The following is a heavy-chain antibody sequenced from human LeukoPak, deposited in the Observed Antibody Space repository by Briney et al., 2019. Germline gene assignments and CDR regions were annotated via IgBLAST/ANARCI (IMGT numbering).Heavy chain of an antibody. CDR2: MKRDGSEI. CDR1: GFTFSTYW. Sequence: GGSLRLSCSASGFTFSTYWMSWVRQAPGKGLEWVANMKRDGSEIYYVDSVRGRFTISRDNARNSLYPQMNSLRAEDTAVYYCARDYYGVDYWGQGTLVTVSS. J-gene: IGHJ4*02. CDR3: ARDYYGVDY. D-gene: IGHD4-17*01. V-gene: IGHV3-7*01.